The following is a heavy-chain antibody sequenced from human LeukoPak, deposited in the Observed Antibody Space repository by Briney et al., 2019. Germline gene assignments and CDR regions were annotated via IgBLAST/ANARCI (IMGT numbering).Heavy chain of an antibody. CDR2: INPNSGNT. CDR1: GYTFTGYY. J-gene: IGHJ6*02. CDR3: ARMAYYDILTGYYPSVYYYYGMDV. V-gene: IGHV1-8*02. D-gene: IGHD3-9*01. Sequence: GASVKVSCKASGYTFTGYYIHWVRQAPGQGLEWMGWINPNSGNTGYAQKFQGRVTMTRNTSISTAYMELSSLRSEDTAVYYCARMAYYDILTGYYPSVYYYYGMDVWGQGTTVTVSS.